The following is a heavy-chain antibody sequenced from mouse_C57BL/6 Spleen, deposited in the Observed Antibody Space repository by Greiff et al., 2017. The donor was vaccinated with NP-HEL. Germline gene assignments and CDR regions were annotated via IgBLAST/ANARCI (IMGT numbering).Heavy chain of an antibody. CDR3: ARNYYGSESYFDY. CDR2: INPGSGGT. V-gene: IGHV1-54*01. D-gene: IGHD1-1*01. CDR1: GYAFTNYL. J-gene: IGHJ2*01. Sequence: QVQLQQSGAELVRPGTSVKVSCKASGYAFTNYLIEWVKQRPGQGLEWIGVINPGSGGTNYNEKFKGKATLTADKSSSTAYMQLSSLTSEDSAVYFCARNYYGSESYFDYWGQGTTLTVSS.